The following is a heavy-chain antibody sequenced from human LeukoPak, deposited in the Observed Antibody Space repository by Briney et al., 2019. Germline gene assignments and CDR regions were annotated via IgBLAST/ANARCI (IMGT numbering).Heavy chain of an antibody. J-gene: IGHJ4*02. CDR1: GFAFSSYS. Sequence: GGSLRLSCAASGFAFSSYSMNWVRQAPGKGLEWVSCISSTSSYIYYADSVKGRFTISRDNAKNSLYLQKNSVRAEYSAVYCCAKEEVGLDYWGQGTLVTVSS. CDR3: AKEEVGLDY. V-gene: IGHV3-21*01. CDR2: ISSTSSYI.